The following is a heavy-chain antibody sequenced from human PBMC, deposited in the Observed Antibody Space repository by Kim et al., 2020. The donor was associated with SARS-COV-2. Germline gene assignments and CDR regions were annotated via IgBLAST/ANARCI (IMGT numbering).Heavy chain of an antibody. D-gene: IGHD6-13*01. J-gene: IGHJ3*02. CDR3: ARGLRSSSSSFDI. V-gene: IGHV4-59*01. CDR2: IYYSGST. Sequence: SETLSLTCTVSGGSISSYYWSWIRQPPGKGLEWIGYIYYSGSTNYNPSLKSRVTISVDTSKNQFSLKLSSVTAADTAVYYCARGLRSSSSSFDIWGQGTMVTVSS. CDR1: GGSISSYY.